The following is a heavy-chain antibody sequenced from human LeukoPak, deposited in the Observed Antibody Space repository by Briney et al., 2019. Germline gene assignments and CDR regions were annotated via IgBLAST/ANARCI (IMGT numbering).Heavy chain of an antibody. D-gene: IGHD3-16*01. CDR2: ISRESRNI. CDR1: GFTFSSYS. J-gene: IGHJ4*02. Sequence: GGSLRLSCAASGFTFSSYSMNWVRQAPGQGLEWVSVISRESRNIFYADSVKGRFTVSRDNARSSLYLQMNSLRAEDTAVYYCATSPPGGPIDNWGQETLVTVSS. V-gene: IGHV3-21*01. CDR3: ATSPPGGPIDN.